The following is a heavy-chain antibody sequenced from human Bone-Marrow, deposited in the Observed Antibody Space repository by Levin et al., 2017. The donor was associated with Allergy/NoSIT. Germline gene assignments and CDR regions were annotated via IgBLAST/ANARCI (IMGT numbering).Heavy chain of an antibody. D-gene: IGHD5-12*01. Sequence: PGGSLRLSCAASGFTFSSYAMHWVRQAPGKGLEYVSAISSNGGSTYYADSVKGRFTISRDNSKNTLYLQMGSLRAEDMAVYYCARGGYSGYEDFLPLDYWGQGTLVTVSS. CDR2: ISSNGGST. CDR3: ARGGYSGYEDFLPLDY. J-gene: IGHJ4*02. V-gene: IGHV3-64*02. CDR1: GFTFSSYA.